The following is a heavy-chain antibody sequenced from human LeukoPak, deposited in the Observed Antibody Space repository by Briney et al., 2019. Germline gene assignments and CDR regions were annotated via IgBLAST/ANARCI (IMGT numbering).Heavy chain of an antibody. CDR3: ARWYCSTTSCYYDY. CDR2: ISYDGDPK. Sequence: GGSLRLSCAASGFTFRTYGMHWVRQAPGKGLEWVAVISYDGDPKFYADSVKGRFTISRDNSKNTLYLQMNSLRAEDTAVYYCARWYCSTTSCYYDYWGQGTLVTVSS. CDR1: GFTFRTYG. V-gene: IGHV3-30*03. D-gene: IGHD2-2*01. J-gene: IGHJ4*02.